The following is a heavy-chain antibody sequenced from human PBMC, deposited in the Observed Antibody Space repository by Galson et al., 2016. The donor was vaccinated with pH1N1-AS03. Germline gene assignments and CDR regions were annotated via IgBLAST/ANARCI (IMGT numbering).Heavy chain of an antibody. CDR3: ARDGNYHESDIYYDVFDM. V-gene: IGHV3-7*01. CDR2: IKRDGEKK. CDR1: GFSLGNYW. D-gene: IGHD3-22*01. J-gene: IGHJ3*02. Sequence: SLRLSCAASGFSLGNYWMTWVRQAPGKGLEWLANIKRDGEKKNYVDSVKGRFTSSTDNAKNSLYLEMNSLRAEDTAVYYCARDGNYHESDIYYDVFDMWGQGTMVTVSS.